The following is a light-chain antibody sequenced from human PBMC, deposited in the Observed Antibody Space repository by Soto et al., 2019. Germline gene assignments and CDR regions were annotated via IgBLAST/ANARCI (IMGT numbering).Light chain of an antibody. CDR1: QGVGKY. CDR2: DAS. J-gene: IGKJ3*01. Sequence: DIQMTQSPSSLSASVGDRVTITCQASQGVGKYLNWYQQKPGKAPKLLIYDASNLETGVPSRFSGSGSGTDFTFTISSLQPKDIATYFCQQYDDPLFTFGPGTKVDVK. V-gene: IGKV1-33*01. CDR3: QQYDDPLFT.